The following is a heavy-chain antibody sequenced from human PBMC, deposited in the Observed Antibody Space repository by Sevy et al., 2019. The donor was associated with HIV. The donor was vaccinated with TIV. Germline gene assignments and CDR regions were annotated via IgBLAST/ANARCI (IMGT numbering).Heavy chain of an antibody. J-gene: IGHJ4*02. CDR2: IKSKTDGGTT. Sequence: GGSPRLSCAAFGFTFTNAWMSWVRQAPGKGLEWVGRIKSKTDGGTTDYAAPVKGRFTISRDDSKNTLYLHMNSLKTEDTAVYYCTLEGLYCSGGSCYSEGFDSWGQGTLVTVSS. D-gene: IGHD2-15*01. V-gene: IGHV3-15*01. CDR1: GFTFTNAW. CDR3: TLEGLYCSGGSCYSEGFDS.